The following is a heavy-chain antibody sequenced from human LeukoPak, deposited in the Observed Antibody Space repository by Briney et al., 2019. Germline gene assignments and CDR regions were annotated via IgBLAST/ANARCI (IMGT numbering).Heavy chain of an antibody. J-gene: IGHJ4*02. CDR1: GGSISSSSYY. V-gene: IGHV4-39*07. CDR3: ARMFYQTGN. CDR2: INHSGST. D-gene: IGHD1-1*01. Sequence: SETLSLTCTVYGGSISSSSYYWGWIRQPPGKGLEWIGEINHSGSTNYNPSLKSRVTISVDTSKNQFSLKLSSVTAADTAVYYCARMFYQTGNWGQGTLVTVSS.